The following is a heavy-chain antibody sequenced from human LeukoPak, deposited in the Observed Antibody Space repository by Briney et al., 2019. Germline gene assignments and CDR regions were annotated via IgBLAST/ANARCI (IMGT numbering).Heavy chain of an antibody. CDR3: ASVYGDYGRFDP. CDR2: IYYSGST. Sequence: SETLSLTCTVSGGSISSSSYYWGWIRQPPGKGLEWIGSIYYSGSTYYNPSLKSRDTISVDTSKNQFSLKLSSVTAADTAVYYCASVYGDYGRFDPWGQGTLVTVSS. D-gene: IGHD4-17*01. V-gene: IGHV4-39*07. J-gene: IGHJ5*02. CDR1: GGSISSSSYY.